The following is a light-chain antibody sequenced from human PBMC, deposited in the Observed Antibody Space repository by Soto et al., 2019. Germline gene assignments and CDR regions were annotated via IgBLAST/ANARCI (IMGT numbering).Light chain of an antibody. CDR1: QTIYSS. Sequence: DIQMTQSPSSLSASVGERVTITCRSSQTIYSSLNWYRQKPGKAPNLLIYTASTLQSGVPSSFSGSGSGTEFRLTISGLHREDFATYYCQQSYSAPWTFGQGTAVEVK. V-gene: IGKV1-39*01. CDR3: QQSYSAPWT. J-gene: IGKJ1*01. CDR2: TAS.